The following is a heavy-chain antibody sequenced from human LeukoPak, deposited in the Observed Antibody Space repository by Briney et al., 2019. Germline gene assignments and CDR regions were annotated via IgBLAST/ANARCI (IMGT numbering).Heavy chain of an antibody. J-gene: IGHJ3*02. CDR1: GFTFSSYG. CDR2: IRYDGSNK. Sequence: GGSLRLSCAASGFTFSSYGMHWVRQAPGKGLEWVAFIRYDGSNKYYADSVKGRFTISRDNSKNTLYLQMNSLRAEDTAVYYCAKDLHTRSWYDAFDMWGQGTMVTVSS. V-gene: IGHV3-30*02. CDR3: AKDLHTRSWYDAFDM. D-gene: IGHD6-13*01.